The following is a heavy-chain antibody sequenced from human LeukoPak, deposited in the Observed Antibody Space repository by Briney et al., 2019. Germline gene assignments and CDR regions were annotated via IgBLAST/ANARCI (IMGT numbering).Heavy chain of an antibody. J-gene: IGHJ4*02. V-gene: IGHV1-2*02. CDR2: INPNSGGT. CDR1: GYTFTGYF. Sequence: ASVKVSCKASGYTFTGYFIHWVRQAPGQGLEWMGWINPNSGGTNYAQKFQGRVTMTRDTSISTAYMELSRLRSDDTAVYYCARDERYDSSGYPFDYWGQGTLVTISS. D-gene: IGHD3-22*01. CDR3: ARDERYDSSGYPFDY.